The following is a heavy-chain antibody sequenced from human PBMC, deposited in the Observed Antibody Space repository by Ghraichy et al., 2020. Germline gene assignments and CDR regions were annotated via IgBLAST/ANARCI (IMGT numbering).Heavy chain of an antibody. CDR3: ARASGSKVLNNGFDF. CDR2: IDHSGNT. D-gene: IGHD3-10*01. J-gene: IGHJ5*01. CDR1: GGSFRSASYS. V-gene: IGHV4-30-2*01. Sequence: SETLSLTCTVSGGSFRSASYSWAWIRQPPGKGLEWIGNIDHSGNTYYNPSLESPVTMSVDGSFDEYFLEGKSMTAAGTAVYYWARASGSKVLNNGFDFWGRGTPVTVSS.